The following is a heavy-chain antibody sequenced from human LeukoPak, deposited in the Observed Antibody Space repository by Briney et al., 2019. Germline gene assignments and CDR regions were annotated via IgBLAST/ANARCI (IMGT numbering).Heavy chain of an antibody. V-gene: IGHV3-21*01. CDR2: ISSSSGYI. J-gene: IGHJ4*02. CDR3: ARADTAMVFDY. D-gene: IGHD5-18*01. Sequence: GGSLRLSCAASGFTFSSYSMNWVRQAPGKGLEWVSSISSSSGYIYYADSVKGRFTISRDNAKNSLYLQMNSLRAEDTAVYYCARADTAMVFDYWGRGTLVTVSS. CDR1: GFTFSSYS.